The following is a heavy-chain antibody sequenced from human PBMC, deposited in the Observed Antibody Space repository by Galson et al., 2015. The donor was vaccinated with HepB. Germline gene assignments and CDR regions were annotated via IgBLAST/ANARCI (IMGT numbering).Heavy chain of an antibody. CDR1: GFTFSSYA. Sequence: SLRLSCAASGFTFSSYAMSWVRQAPGKGLEWVSTISVSGGSTYYADSVKGRFTISRDNSKNTLYLQMNSLRAEDTAVYYCAKGMIKWELLRGFDYWGQGTLVTVSS. CDR2: ISVSGGST. V-gene: IGHV3-23*01. J-gene: IGHJ4*02. D-gene: IGHD1-26*01. CDR3: AKGMIKWELLRGFDY.